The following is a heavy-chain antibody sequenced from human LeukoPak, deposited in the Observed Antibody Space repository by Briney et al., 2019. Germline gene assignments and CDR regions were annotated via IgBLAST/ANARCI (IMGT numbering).Heavy chain of an antibody. CDR2: IYPGDSDT. J-gene: IGHJ6*03. V-gene: IGHV5-51*01. CDR1: GYSFTSYW. Sequence: GESLKISCKGSGYSFTSYWIGWVRQMPGKGLEWMGIIYPGDSDTRYSPSFQGQVTISADKSISTAYLQWSSLKASDTAMCYCARLHYDSSGYYYDPYYYYYMDVWGKGTTVTISS. CDR3: ARLHYDSSGYYYDPYYYYYMDV. D-gene: IGHD3-22*01.